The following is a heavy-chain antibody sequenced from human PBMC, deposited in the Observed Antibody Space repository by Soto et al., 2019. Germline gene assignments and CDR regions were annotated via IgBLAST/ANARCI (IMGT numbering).Heavy chain of an antibody. V-gene: IGHV1-2*02. CDR3: AKGRQYGDYGYNFDY. D-gene: IGHD2-21*02. CDR1: GYNFVAYY. Sequence: GASVKVSCKASGYNFVAYYMHWVRQAPGQGLEWMGWINPSSGATNFAERFQGRVTMTSDTSISTFYMEIKRLNSDDTAVYFCAKGRQYGDYGYNFDYWGQGTLVTVSS. J-gene: IGHJ4*02. CDR2: INPSSGAT.